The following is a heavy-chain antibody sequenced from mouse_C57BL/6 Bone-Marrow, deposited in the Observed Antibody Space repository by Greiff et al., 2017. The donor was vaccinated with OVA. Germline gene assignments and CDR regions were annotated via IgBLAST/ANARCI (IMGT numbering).Heavy chain of an antibody. CDR3: ARRLGAMDY. V-gene: IGHV5-6*02. D-gene: IGHD4-1*01. CDR1: GFTFSSYG. Sequence: EVKLMESGGDLVKPGGSLKLSCAASGFTFSSYGMSWVRQTPDKRLEWVATISSGGSYTYYPDSVKGRFTISRDNAKNTLYLQMSSLKSEDTAMYYCARRLGAMDYWGQGTSVTVSS. CDR2: ISSGGSYT. J-gene: IGHJ4*01.